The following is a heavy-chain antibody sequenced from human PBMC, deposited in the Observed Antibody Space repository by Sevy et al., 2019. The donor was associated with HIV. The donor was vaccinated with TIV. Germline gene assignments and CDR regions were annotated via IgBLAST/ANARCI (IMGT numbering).Heavy chain of an antibody. D-gene: IGHD3-22*01. CDR2: IHHSGST. CDR3: AKQCSHYFDNSGYGEAFDI. Sequence: SETLSLTCSVSGASISSTIYYWAWIRQSPGKGREWFGSIHHSGSTYYTLSLKIRVTISVDTAKNQFSLKMISVTAADTAVYYCAKQCSHYFDNSGYGEAFDIWGHGTKVTVSS. CDR1: GASISSTIYY. J-gene: IGHJ3*02. V-gene: IGHV4-39*01.